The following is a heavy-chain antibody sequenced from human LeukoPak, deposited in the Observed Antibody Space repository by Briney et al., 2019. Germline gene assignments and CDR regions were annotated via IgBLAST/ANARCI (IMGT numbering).Heavy chain of an antibody. CDR2: IYYSGST. D-gene: IGHD1-26*01. V-gene: IGHV4-59*01. J-gene: IGHJ4*02. Sequence: SETLSLTCTVSGGSISSYYWSWIRQPPGKGLEWIGYIYYSGSTNYNPSLKSRVTISVDTSENQFSLKLSSVTAADTAVYYCARSYSGSFHLDYWGQGTLVTVSS. CDR1: GGSISSYY. CDR3: ARSYSGSFHLDY.